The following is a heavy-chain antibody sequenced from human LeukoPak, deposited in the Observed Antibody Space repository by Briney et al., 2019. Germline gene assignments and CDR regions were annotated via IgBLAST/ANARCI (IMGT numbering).Heavy chain of an antibody. J-gene: IGHJ3*02. D-gene: IGHD1-7*01. Sequence: SETLSLTCTVSGGSISSGSYYWSWIRQPAGKGLEWIGRIYTSGSTNYNPSLKSRVTISVDTSKNQFSLKLSSVTAADTAVYYCARVASRKTGTRTAFDIWGQGTMVTVSS. V-gene: IGHV4-61*02. CDR3: ARVASRKTGTRTAFDI. CDR1: GGSISSGSYY. CDR2: IYTSGST.